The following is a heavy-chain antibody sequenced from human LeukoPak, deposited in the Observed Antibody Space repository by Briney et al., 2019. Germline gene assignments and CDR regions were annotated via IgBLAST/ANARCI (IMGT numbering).Heavy chain of an antibody. CDR1: GGSISSGSYY. CDR2: IYTGGST. V-gene: IGHV4-61*02. CDR3: ARDRADDYGEKDAFDI. Sequence: SETLSPTCTVSGGSISSGSYYWSWIRQPAGKGLEWIGRIYTGGSTNYNPSLKSRVTISVDTSKNQFSLKLSSVTAADTAVYYCARDRADDYGEKDAFDIWGQGTMVTVSS. D-gene: IGHD4-17*01. J-gene: IGHJ3*02.